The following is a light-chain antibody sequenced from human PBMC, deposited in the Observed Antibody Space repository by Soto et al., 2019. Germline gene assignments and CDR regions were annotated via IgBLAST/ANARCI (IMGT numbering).Light chain of an antibody. J-gene: IGLJ1*01. CDR2: DVT. CDR3: SSYTTSSPYV. V-gene: IGLV2-14*03. Sequence: SVLTQPASLSGSPGQSITICCTGTRSDVGAYNYVSRYQQHPGKAPKLMIYDVTNRPSGVSNRFSGSKSGYTASLTISGLQAEDEDDYYSSSYTTSSPYVFGTGTKVTAL. CDR1: RSDVGAYNY.